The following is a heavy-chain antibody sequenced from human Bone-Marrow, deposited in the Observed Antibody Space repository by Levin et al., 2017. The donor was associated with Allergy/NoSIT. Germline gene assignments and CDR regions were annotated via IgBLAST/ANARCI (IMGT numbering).Heavy chain of an antibody. CDR3: ARALVATLYGMDI. CDR1: GDSVSSNGAT. D-gene: IGHD5-12*01. J-gene: IGHJ6*02. V-gene: IGHV6-1*01. CDR2: TYFRSRWSH. Sequence: QTLSLTCVISGDSVSSNGATWNWIRQSPSRGLEWLGRTYFRSRWSHDYPSSVQGRVTINADTSQNQFTLELNAATPEDTGVYYCARALVATLYGMDIWGQGTTVTVSS.